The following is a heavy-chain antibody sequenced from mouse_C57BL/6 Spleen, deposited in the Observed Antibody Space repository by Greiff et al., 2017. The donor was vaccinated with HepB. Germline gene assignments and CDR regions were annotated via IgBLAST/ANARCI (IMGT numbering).Heavy chain of an antibody. CDR3: ARGDYSFDY. CDR1: GYTFTSYW. Sequence: VKLQQPGAELVMPGASVKLSCKASGYTFTSYWMHWVKQRPGQGLEWIGEIDPSDSYTNYNQKFKGKSTLTVDKSSSTAYMQLSSLTSEDSAVYYCARGDYSFDYWGQGTTLTVSS. D-gene: IGHD1-1*02. V-gene: IGHV1-69*01. CDR2: IDPSDSYT. J-gene: IGHJ2*01.